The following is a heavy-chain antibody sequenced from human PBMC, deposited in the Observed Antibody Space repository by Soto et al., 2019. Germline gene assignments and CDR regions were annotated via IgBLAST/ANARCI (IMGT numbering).Heavy chain of an antibody. CDR1: GFTFSSYS. V-gene: IGHV3-48*01. CDR2: ISSSSSTI. D-gene: IGHD3-10*01. J-gene: IGHJ6*03. CDR3: ARENYYGLRDYMDV. Sequence: GGSLRLSCAASGFTFSSYSMNWVRQAPGKGLEWVSYISSSSSTIYYADTVKGRFTISRDNAKNSLYLQMNSLRAEDTAVYYCARENYYGLRDYMDVWGKGTTVTVSS.